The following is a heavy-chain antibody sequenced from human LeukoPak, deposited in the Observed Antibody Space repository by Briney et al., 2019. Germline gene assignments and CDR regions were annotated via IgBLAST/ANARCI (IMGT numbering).Heavy chain of an antibody. CDR1: GFTFSDSD. CDR2: ITTKRSNYAT. J-gene: IGHJ4*02. Sequence: GGALRLSCAASGFTFSDSDIHWVRQASGKGLEWVGRITTKRSNYATAYTASVKGRFTISRHDSENTAYLQMNSLKTEDTALYYCTTYRSGHYWGQGTLVTVSS. V-gene: IGHV3-73*01. CDR3: TTYRSGHY. D-gene: IGHD6-19*01.